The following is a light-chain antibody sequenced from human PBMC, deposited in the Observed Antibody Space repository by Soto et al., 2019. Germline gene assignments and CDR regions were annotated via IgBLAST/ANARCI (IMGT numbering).Light chain of an antibody. CDR2: DAS. CDR3: QHYDNLPRVT. J-gene: IGKJ3*01. V-gene: IGKV1-33*01. Sequence: DIQMTQSPSSLSASVGDRVTITCQASQDINNYLIWYQQKPGEAPKLLIYDASNLETGVPSRFSGSGSGTDFILTISSLQPEDTATYYCQHYDNLPRVTFGPGTKVEIK. CDR1: QDINNY.